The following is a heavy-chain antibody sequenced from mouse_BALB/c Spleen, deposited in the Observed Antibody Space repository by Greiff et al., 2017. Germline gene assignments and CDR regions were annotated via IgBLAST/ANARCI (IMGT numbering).Heavy chain of an antibody. V-gene: IGHV3-6*02. CDR2: ISYDGSN. CDR3: ARKDGYHFDY. Sequence: EVQLQESGPGLVKPSQSLSLTCSVTGYSITSGYYWNWIRQFPGNKLEWMGYISYDGSNNYNPSLKNRISITRDTSKNQFFLKLNSVTTEDTATYYCARKDGYHFDYWGQGTTLTVSS. J-gene: IGHJ2*01. D-gene: IGHD2-2*01. CDR1: GYSITSGYY.